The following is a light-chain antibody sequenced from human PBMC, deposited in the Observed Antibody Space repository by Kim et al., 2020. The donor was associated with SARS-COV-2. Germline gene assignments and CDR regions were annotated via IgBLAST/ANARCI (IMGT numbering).Light chain of an antibody. CDR1: KLGDKY. V-gene: IGLV3-1*01. CDR3: QAWDSSTSVV. CDR2: QDS. Sequence: SYELTQPPSVSVSPGQTASITCSGDKLGDKYACWYQQKPCQSPVLVIYQDSKRPSGIPERVSGSNSGNTATLTMSGTQAMDEADYYCQAWDSSTSVVFGG. J-gene: IGLJ2*01.